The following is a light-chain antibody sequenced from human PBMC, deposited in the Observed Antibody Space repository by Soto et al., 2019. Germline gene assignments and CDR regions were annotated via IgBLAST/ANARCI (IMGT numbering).Light chain of an antibody. CDR3: QQYESLPLT. V-gene: IGKV1-39*01. J-gene: IGKJ5*01. CDR2: AAS. Sequence: DIQMTQSPSSLSASVGDRVTITCRASESISNYLNWYQQKPGKAPNLLMYAASSLQSGVPSRFSGSGSGTDFTPTISSLQPEDFATYYCQQYESLPLTFGQGTRLEIK. CDR1: ESISNY.